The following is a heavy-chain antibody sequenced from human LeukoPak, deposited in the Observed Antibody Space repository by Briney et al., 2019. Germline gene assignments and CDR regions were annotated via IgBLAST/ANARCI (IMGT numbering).Heavy chain of an antibody. CDR2: IYTSGST. D-gene: IGHD1-14*01. Sequence: SETLSLTCTVSGGSIRTYYWSWIRQPPGKGLEWIGYIYTSGSTNYNPFLKSRVTISVDTSKNQFSLKLSSVTAADTAVYYCARRAPENFDYWGQGTLVTVSS. CDR1: GGSIRTYY. J-gene: IGHJ4*02. V-gene: IGHV4-4*09. CDR3: ARRAPENFDY.